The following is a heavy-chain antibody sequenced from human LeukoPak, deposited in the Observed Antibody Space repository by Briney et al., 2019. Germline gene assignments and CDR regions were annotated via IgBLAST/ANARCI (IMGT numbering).Heavy chain of an antibody. Sequence: GGSLRLSCAASGFTFSSYWMEWVRLTPGKGLVWVSRINSDGSSTTYADSVKGRFPVSRDSAKNTVYLQLNSLRAEDSAVYYCARLRAVASASFDFWGQGTMVTVSS. CDR1: GFTFSSYW. D-gene: IGHD6-19*01. CDR2: INSDGSST. J-gene: IGHJ3*01. CDR3: ARLRAVASASFDF. V-gene: IGHV3-74*01.